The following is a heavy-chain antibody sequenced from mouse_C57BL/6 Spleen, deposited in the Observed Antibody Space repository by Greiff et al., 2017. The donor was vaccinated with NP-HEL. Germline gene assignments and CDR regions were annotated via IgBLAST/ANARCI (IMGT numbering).Heavy chain of an antibody. CDR2: IDPSDSYT. CDR3: ARYGKDAMDY. Sequence: QVQLKQPGAELVKPGASVKLSCKASGYTFTSYWMQWVKQRPGQGLEWIGEIDPSDSYTNYNQKFKGKATLTVDTSSSTAYMQLSSLTSEDSAVYYCARYGKDAMDYWGQGTSVTVSS. J-gene: IGHJ4*01. V-gene: IGHV1-50*01. CDR1: GYTFTSYW. D-gene: IGHD1-1*01.